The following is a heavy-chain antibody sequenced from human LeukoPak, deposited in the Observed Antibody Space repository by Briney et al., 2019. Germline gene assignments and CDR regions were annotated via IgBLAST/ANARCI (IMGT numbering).Heavy chain of an antibody. Sequence: GGSLRLSCAASGFPFNNYAMNWVRQAPGKGLEWVSTITNSGGSTSYADSVKGRFTVSRVNSRDTLYLQMNSLRAEDTAVYHCAKDRGTGPSFYFDFWGQGTLVTVSS. D-gene: IGHD3-10*01. CDR1: GFPFNNYA. J-gene: IGHJ4*02. CDR2: ITNSGGST. V-gene: IGHV3-23*01. CDR3: AKDRGTGPSFYFDF.